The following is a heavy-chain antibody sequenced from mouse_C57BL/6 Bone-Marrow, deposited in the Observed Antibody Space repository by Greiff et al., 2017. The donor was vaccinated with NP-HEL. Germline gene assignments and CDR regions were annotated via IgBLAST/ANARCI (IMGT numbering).Heavy chain of an antibody. J-gene: IGHJ2*01. CDR2: ISSGGSYT. CDR1: GFTFSSYG. V-gene: IGHV5-6*02. CDR3: ARHPTVVATEGYFDY. D-gene: IGHD1-1*01. Sequence: DVMLVESGGDLVKPGGSLILSCAASGFTFSSYGMSWVRQTPDKRLEWVATISSGGSYTYYPDSVKGRFTISRDNAKNTLYLQMSSLKSEDTAMYYCARHPTVVATEGYFDYWGQGTTLTVSS.